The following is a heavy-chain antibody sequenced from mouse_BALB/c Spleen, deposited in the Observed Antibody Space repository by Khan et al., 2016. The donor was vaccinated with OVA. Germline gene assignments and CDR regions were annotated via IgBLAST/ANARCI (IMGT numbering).Heavy chain of an antibody. CDR2: ISYSGST. Sequence: EVQLQESGPGLVKPSQPLSLTCTVTGYSITSNYAWNWIRQFPGNKLEWMGYISYSGSTSYNPSLKSRISITRNTSKNQFFLQLKSVTTEDTATYYCARGNYYGYAMDYWGQGTSVTVSS. J-gene: IGHJ4*01. V-gene: IGHV3-2*02. CDR1: GYSITSNYA. D-gene: IGHD1-1*01. CDR3: ARGNYYGYAMDY.